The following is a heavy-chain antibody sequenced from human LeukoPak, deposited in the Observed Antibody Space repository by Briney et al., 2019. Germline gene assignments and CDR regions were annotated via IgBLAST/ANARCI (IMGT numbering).Heavy chain of an antibody. CDR1: GGSISSYY. CDR3: ARVSSGVYFDY. D-gene: IGHD2-15*01. Sequence: SETLSLTCTVSGGSISSYYWSWIRQPPGKGLELIGYIYYSGSTNYNPSLKSRVTISVDTSKNQFSLKLSSVTAADTAAYYCARVSSGVYFDYWGQGTLVTVSS. J-gene: IGHJ4*02. V-gene: IGHV4-59*01. CDR2: IYYSGST.